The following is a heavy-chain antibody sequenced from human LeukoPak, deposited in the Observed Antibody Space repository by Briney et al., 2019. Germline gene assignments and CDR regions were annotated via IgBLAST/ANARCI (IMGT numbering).Heavy chain of an antibody. CDR3: ARGAPPQN. J-gene: IGHJ4*02. CDR2: VYYTGAS. Sequence: PSQTLSLTCTVSGGSISSSSYYWGWIRQPPGKGLEWIGSVYYTGASYYNPSLKSRVTISIDTSKNHFSLNLTSVTAADTAVYYCARGAPPQNWGRGALVTVSS. CDR1: GGSISSSSYY. V-gene: IGHV4-39*07.